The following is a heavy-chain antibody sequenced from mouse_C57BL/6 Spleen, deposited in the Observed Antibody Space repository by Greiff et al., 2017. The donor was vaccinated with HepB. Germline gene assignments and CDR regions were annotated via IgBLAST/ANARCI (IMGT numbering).Heavy chain of an antibody. Sequence: QVQLKQSGPELVKPGASVKISCKASGYAFSSSWMNWVKQRPGKGLEWIGRIYPGDGDTNYNGKFKGKATLTADKSSSTAYMQLSSLTSEDSAVYVCARRYDRSMDYWGQGTSVTVSS. CDR2: IYPGDGDT. J-gene: IGHJ4*01. CDR3: ARRYDRSMDY. D-gene: IGHD2-14*01. V-gene: IGHV1-82*01. CDR1: GYAFSSSW.